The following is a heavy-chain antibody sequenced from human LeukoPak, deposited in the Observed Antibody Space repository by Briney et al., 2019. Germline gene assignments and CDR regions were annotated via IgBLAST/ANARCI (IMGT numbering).Heavy chain of an antibody. CDR2: INWNGGST. D-gene: IGHD6-13*01. J-gene: IGHJ3*02. Sequence: GGSLRLSCAASGFTFDDYGMSWVRQAPGKGLEWVSGINWNGGSTGYADSVKGRFTISRDNAKNSLYLQMDSLRAEDTALYYCARVRSSELGGAFDIWGQGTMVTVSS. V-gene: IGHV3-20*04. CDR3: ARVRSSELGGAFDI. CDR1: GFTFDDYG.